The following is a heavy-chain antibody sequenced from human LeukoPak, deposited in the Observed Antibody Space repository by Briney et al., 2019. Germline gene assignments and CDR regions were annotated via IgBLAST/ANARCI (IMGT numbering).Heavy chain of an antibody. CDR2: IYTSGST. CDR1: GGSISSGSYY. CDR3: ARVTYSSSSMSLDAFDI. D-gene: IGHD6-6*01. V-gene: IGHV4-61*02. Sequence: SETLSLTCTVSGGSISSGSYYWSWIRQPAGKGLEWIGRIYTSGSTNYNPSLKSRVTMSVDTSKNQFSLKLSSVTAADTAVYYCARVTYSSSSMSLDAFDIWGQGTMVTVSS. J-gene: IGHJ3*02.